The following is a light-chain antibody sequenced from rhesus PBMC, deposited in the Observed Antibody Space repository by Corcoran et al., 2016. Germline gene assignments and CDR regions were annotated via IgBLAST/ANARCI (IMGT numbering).Light chain of an antibody. CDR3: PQYSSSPYS. CDR1: QSFISW. CDR2: KAS. J-gene: IGKJ2*01. V-gene: IGKV1-22*01. Sequence: DIQMTQSPSSLSASVGDTVTITCRASQSFISWLAWYQQKPGKAPNLLIYKASSLQSGVPSRFSGSGSRTDFTLTISSLQSGDFATYYCPQYSSSPYSFGQGTKVEIK.